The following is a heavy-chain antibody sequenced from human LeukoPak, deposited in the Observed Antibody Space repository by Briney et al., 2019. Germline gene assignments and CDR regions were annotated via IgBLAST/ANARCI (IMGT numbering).Heavy chain of an antibody. J-gene: IGHJ5*02. Sequence: VASVKVSCKASGGTFSSYAISWVRQAPGQGLEWMGGIIPIFGTANYAQKFQGRVTITADKSTSTAYMELSSLRSEDTAVYYCARGRYGVVRGVIYWFDPWGQGTLVTVSS. V-gene: IGHV1-69*06. CDR1: GGTFSSYA. CDR3: ARGRYGVVRGVIYWFDP. D-gene: IGHD3-10*01. CDR2: IIPIFGTA.